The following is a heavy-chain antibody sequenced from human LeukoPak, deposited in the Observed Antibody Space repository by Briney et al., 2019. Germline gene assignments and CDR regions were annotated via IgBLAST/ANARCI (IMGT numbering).Heavy chain of an antibody. CDR3: ARDVAVRGTVLDY. CDR1: GFTFSSHS. J-gene: IGHJ4*02. Sequence: PGGSLRLSCAASGFTFSSHSMNWVRQAPGKGLEWVSSISSSSSYIYYADSVKGRFTISRDNAKNSLYLQMNSLRAEDTAVYYCARDVAVRGTVLDYWGQGTLVTVSS. D-gene: IGHD4-11*01. V-gene: IGHV3-21*01. CDR2: ISSSSSYI.